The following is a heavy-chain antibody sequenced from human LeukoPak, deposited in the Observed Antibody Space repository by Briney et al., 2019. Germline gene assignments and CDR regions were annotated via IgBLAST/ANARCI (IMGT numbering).Heavy chain of an antibody. CDR1: GFTVSSNY. Sequence: PGGSLRLSCAASGFTVSSNYMSWVRQAPGKGLEWVSAISGSGGSTYYADSVKGRFTISRDNSKNTLYLQMNSLRAEDTAVYYCANSYGPRDYWGQGTLVTVSS. CDR2: ISGSGGST. CDR3: ANSYGPRDY. D-gene: IGHD3-10*01. J-gene: IGHJ4*02. V-gene: IGHV3-23*01.